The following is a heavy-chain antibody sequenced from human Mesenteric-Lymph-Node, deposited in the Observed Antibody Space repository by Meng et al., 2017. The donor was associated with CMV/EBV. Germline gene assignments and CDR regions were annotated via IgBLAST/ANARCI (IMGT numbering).Heavy chain of an antibody. D-gene: IGHD5-18*01. CDR3: ARDLGYFYFDY. J-gene: IGHJ4*02. V-gene: IGHV3-48*03. CDR2: LSAAGTTI. Sequence: GESLKISCEASGFTFSDFEMNWVRQAPGKGPEWVSYLSAAGTTIYYADSVKGRFTISRDSSKNTLFLQMNSLRAEDTAVYYCARDLGYFYFDYWGQGTLVTVSS. CDR1: GFTFSDFE.